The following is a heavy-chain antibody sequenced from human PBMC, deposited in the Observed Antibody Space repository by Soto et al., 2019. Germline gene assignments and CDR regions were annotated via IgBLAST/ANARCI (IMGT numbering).Heavy chain of an antibody. J-gene: IGHJ3*02. CDR2: ISYDGSNK. V-gene: IGHV3-30*18. CDR3: AKGGVGSTSNAFDI. D-gene: IGHD1-26*01. Sequence: QVQLVESGGGVVQPGRCLRLSCAASGFTFRSYGMHWVRQAPAKGLEWVAVISYDGSNKYYADSVKGRFTISRDNSKNTLYLQMNSLRAEDTAVYYCAKGGVGSTSNAFDIWGQGTMVTVSS. CDR1: GFTFRSYG.